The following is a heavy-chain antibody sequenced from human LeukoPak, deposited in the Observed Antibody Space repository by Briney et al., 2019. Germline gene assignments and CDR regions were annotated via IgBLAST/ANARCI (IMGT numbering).Heavy chain of an antibody. CDR2: IYYSGST. CDR3: ARVGFWSGYYTGSFYYYYMDV. D-gene: IGHD3-3*01. V-gene: IGHV4-59*01. Sequence: SSETLSLTCTVSGGSISSYYWSWIRQPPGKGLEWIGYIYYSGSTNYNPSLKSRVTISVDTSKNQFSLKLRSVTAADTAVYYCARVGFWSGYYTGSFYYYYMDVWGKGTTVTVSS. J-gene: IGHJ6*03. CDR1: GGSISSYY.